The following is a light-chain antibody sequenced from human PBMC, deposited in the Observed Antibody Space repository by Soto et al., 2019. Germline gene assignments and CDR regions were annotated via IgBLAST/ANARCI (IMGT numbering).Light chain of an antibody. V-gene: IGKV1-33*01. CDR1: QSISNY. J-gene: IGKJ4*01. CDR3: QQYDNLPLT. CDR2: DAS. Sequence: MTQSPASLSASVGERVTITCQASQSISNYLNWYQQKPGKAPKLLIYDASNWETGVPSRFSGSGSGTDFTFTISSLQPEDIETYYCQQYDNLPLTFGGGTKVEIK.